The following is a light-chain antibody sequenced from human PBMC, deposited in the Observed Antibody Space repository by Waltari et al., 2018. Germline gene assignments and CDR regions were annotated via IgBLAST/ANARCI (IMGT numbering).Light chain of an antibody. CDR2: AAS. J-gene: IGKJ3*01. CDR3: QQTYTTPFT. V-gene: IGKV1-39*01. Sequence: DIQMTQSPSSLSASVGDRVTITCRASQDISSYLNWYQQRPGRAPKLLIYAASTLQRGVPSVFSGSGSGTEFTLTISSLQPEDFATYYCQQTYTTPFTFGPGTRVDVK. CDR1: QDISSY.